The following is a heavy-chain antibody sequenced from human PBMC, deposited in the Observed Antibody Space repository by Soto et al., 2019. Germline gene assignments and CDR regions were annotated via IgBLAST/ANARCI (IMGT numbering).Heavy chain of an antibody. CDR3: AKDTVPVATPWFDP. CDR2: ISTNGGST. D-gene: IGHD2-2*01. CDR1: GFTFSIYA. J-gene: IGHJ5*02. V-gene: IGHV3-64*04. Sequence: PGGSLRLSCSASGFTFSIYAMHWVRQAPGKGLEYVSSISTNGGSTDYADSVKGRFTISRDNSKNTVYLQMNSLRAEDTAVYYCAKDTVPVATPWFDPWGQGTLVTVSS.